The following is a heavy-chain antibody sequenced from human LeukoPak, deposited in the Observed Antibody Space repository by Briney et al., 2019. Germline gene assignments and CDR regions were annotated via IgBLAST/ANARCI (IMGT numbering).Heavy chain of an antibody. V-gene: IGHV4-34*01. J-gene: IGHJ4*02. CDR2: INHSGST. CDR3: ARGPAVTSSPYYFDY. CDR1: GGSFSGYY. D-gene: IGHD4-17*01. Sequence: SETLSLTCAVYGGSFSGYYWSWIRQPPGKGLEWIGEINHSGSTNYNPSLKSRVTISVDTSKNQFSLKLSSVTAADTAVYYCARGPAVTSSPYYFDYWGQGTLVTVSS.